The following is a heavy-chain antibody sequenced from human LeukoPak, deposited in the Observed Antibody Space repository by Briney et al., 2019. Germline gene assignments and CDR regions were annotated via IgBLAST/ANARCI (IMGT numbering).Heavy chain of an antibody. V-gene: IGHV3-30*02. D-gene: IGHD2-21*02. CDR1: GLTFSTYG. CDR3: AKGNCGGDCYTYYYFYMDV. CDR2: IRYDGSNT. Sequence: PGGSLRLSCAASGLTFSTYGIHWVRQAPGKGLEWVALIRYDGSNTYYADSVRGRFTVSRDNSKLYLQMNGLRAEDTAVYYCAKGNCGGDCYTYYYFYMDVWGKGTTVTVSS. J-gene: IGHJ6*03.